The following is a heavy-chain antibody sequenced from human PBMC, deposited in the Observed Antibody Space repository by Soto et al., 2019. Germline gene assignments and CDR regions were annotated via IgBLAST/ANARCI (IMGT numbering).Heavy chain of an antibody. Sequence: QLQLQESGPGLVKPSETLSLTCTVSGGSISSSSYYWGWIRQPPGKGLEWIGSIYYSGSTYYNPSLKSRVTISVDTSKNQFSLKLSSVTAADTAVYYCASKAYDFWSGSPLGENEGWGQGTLVTVSS. D-gene: IGHD3-3*01. J-gene: IGHJ4*02. CDR1: GGSISSSSYY. CDR3: ASKAYDFWSGSPLGENEG. V-gene: IGHV4-39*01. CDR2: IYYSGST.